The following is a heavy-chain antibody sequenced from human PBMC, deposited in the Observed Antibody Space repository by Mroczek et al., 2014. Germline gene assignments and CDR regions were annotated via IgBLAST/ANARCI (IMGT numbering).Heavy chain of an antibody. CDR3: ARGVNFPGCSGGSCYSGADHWFDP. J-gene: IGHJ5*02. CDR1: GGSISSYY. CDR2: IYYSGST. D-gene: IGHD2-15*01. Sequence: KESGPGLVKPSETLSLTCTVSGGSISSYYWSWIRQPPGKGLEWIGYIYYSGSTNYNPSLKSRVTISVDTSKNQFSLKLSSVTAADTAVYYCARGVNFPGCSGGSCYSGADHWFDPWGQGTLVTVSS. V-gene: IGHV4-59*01.